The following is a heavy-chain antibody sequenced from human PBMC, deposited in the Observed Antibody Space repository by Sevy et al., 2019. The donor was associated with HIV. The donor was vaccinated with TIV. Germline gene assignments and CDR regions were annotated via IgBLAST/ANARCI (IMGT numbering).Heavy chain of an antibody. Sequence: GGSLRLSCAASGFTFDDYTMHWVRQAPGKGLEWVSLISWDGCSTYYADSVKGRFTISRDNSKNSLYLQMNSLRTEDTALYYCAKDYDIVVVPAASGFDYWGQGTLVTVSS. V-gene: IGHV3-43*01. CDR3: AKDYDIVVVPAASGFDY. CDR2: ISWDGCST. J-gene: IGHJ4*02. D-gene: IGHD2-2*01. CDR1: GFTFDDYT.